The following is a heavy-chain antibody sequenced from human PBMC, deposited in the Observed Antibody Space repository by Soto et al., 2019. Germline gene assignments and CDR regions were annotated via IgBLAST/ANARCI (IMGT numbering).Heavy chain of an antibody. Sequence: QVQLVQSGAEVKKPGSSVKVSCKASGGTFSSYAISWVRQAPGQGLEWMGGIIPIFGTANYAQKFQGRVRITADESTSTAYVELSSLRSEDTAVYYCATRKFIAYDAFDIWGQGTMVTVSS. D-gene: IGHD2-15*01. V-gene: IGHV1-69*01. J-gene: IGHJ3*02. CDR3: ATRKFIAYDAFDI. CDR1: GGTFSSYA. CDR2: IIPIFGTA.